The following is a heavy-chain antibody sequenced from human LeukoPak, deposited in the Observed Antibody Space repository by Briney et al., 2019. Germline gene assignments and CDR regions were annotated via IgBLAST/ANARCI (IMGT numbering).Heavy chain of an antibody. CDR2: IKRSGST. V-gene: IGHV4-34*01. CDR1: GGSFSGYY. CDR3: ARIFFDWLLYGIFDY. D-gene: IGHD3/OR15-3a*01. J-gene: IGHJ4*02. Sequence: SEALSLTCAVYGGSFSGYYWGWIRQPPGKGLEWIGEIKRSGSTNYNPSLKSRVTISVDTSKNQFSLKLSSVTAADTAVYYCARIFFDWLLYGIFDYWGQGTLVTVSS.